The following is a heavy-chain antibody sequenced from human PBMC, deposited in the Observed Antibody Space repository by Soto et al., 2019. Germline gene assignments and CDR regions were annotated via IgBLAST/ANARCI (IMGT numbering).Heavy chain of an antibody. Sequence: PSETLSLTCTVSGGSISSYYWSWIRQPPGKGLEWIGYIYYSGSTNYNPSLKSRVTISVDTSKNQFSLKLSSVTAADTAVYYCARISEVFHMDVWGKGTTVTVSS. CDR2: IYYSGST. J-gene: IGHJ6*03. V-gene: IGHV4-59*08. D-gene: IGHD2-21*01. CDR1: GGSISSYY. CDR3: ARISEVFHMDV.